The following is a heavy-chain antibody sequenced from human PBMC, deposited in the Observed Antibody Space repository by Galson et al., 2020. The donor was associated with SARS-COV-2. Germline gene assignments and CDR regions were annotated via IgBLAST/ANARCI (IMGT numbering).Heavy chain of an antibody. V-gene: IGHV4-39*01. CDR3: ATYNWDLRAFDF. Sequence: SETLSLTCTVSGGSISSSIYYWAWIRQPPGKGLEWIGSVYYNGGTYYNQSLKSRVTISIDTSKNQFSLKLSSVTAADTAVFYCATYNWDLRAFDFWGLGTMVTVSS. J-gene: IGHJ3*01. D-gene: IGHD1-7*01. CDR1: GGSISSSIYY. CDR2: VYYNGGT.